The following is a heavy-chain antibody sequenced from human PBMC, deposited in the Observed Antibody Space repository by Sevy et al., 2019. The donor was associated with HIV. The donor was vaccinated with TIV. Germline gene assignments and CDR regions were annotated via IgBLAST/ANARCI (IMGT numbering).Heavy chain of an antibody. CDR1: GGSISSYY. D-gene: IGHD5-12*01. Sequence: SETLSLTCTVSGGSISSYYWSWIRQPAGKGLEWIGRIYTSGSTNYNPSFKSRVTMSVDTSKNQFSRKLSSVTAADTAVYYCARGRPTAGSFDLWGQGTLVTVSS. CDR3: ARGRPTAGSFDL. V-gene: IGHV4-4*07. CDR2: IYTSGST. J-gene: IGHJ4*01.